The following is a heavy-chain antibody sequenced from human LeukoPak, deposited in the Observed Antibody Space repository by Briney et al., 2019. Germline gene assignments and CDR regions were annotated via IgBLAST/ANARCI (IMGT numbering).Heavy chain of an antibody. V-gene: IGHV3-21*04. CDR1: GFTFSSYS. CDR2: ISSSSSYI. CDR3: AKGIYYDSSGGYFDY. Sequence: GGSLRLSCAASGFTFSSYSMNWVRQAPGKGLEWVSSISSSSSYIYYADSVKGRFTISRDNAKNTLYLQMNSLRAEDTAVYYCAKGIYYDSSGGYFDYWGQGTLDTVSS. J-gene: IGHJ4*02. D-gene: IGHD3-22*01.